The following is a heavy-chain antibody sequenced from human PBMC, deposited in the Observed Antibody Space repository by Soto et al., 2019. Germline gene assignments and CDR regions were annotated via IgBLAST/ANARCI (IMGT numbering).Heavy chain of an antibody. J-gene: IGHJ2*01. V-gene: IGHV3-23*01. D-gene: IGHD7-27*01. CDR3: AKRPLNWGRWYVDL. CDR2: ISDSGSFT. Sequence: EVQLLESGGGLVEPGGSLRLSCAASGITFSNYAMTWVRQAPGKGLEWVSVISDSGSFTFYADSVKGRFTISRDNSGGTLYLQMNSLRADVTAIYCCAKRPLNWGRWYVDLWGRGTLVTVSS. CDR1: GITFSNYA.